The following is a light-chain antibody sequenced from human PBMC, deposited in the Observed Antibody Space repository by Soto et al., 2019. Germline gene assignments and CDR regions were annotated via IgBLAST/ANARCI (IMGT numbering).Light chain of an antibody. J-gene: IGKJ2*01. V-gene: IGKV2-28*01. CDR3: MQALQTYT. Sequence: DIVMTQSPLSLPVTPGEPASISCRSSQSLLHSNGYNYLDWYLQKPGQSPQLLIYLGSNRASGVPDRFSGRGSGTDFTLKISRVEAEDVGVYYCMQALQTYTLGQGTKLEIK. CDR2: LGS. CDR1: QSLLHSNGYNY.